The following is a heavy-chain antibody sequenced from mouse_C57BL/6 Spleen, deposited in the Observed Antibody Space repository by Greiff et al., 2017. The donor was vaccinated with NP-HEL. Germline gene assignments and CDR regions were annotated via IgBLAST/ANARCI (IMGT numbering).Heavy chain of an antibody. CDR2: FYPGSGSI. V-gene: IGHV1-62-2*01. CDR3: ARHGEGATRVARYWYFDV. Sequence: VQLQQSGAELVKPGASVKLSCKASGYTFTEYTIHWVKQRSGQGLEWIGWFYPGSGSIKYNEKFKDKATLTADKSSSTAYMELSRLTSEDSAVYFCARHGEGATRVARYWYFDVWGTGTTVTVSS. CDR1: GYTFTEYT. J-gene: IGHJ1*03. D-gene: IGHD1-1*01.